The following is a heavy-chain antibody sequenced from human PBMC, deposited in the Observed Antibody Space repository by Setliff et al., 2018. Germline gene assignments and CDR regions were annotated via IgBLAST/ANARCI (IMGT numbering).Heavy chain of an antibody. CDR1: GASVSNVNYY. J-gene: IGHJ3*01. D-gene: IGHD3-3*01. Sequence: SETLSLTCSVSGASVSNVNYYWGWIRQPPGKGLEWVGSIYYSGKTYSNPSFKSRVAMSVDKSKNQFSLKLASVTAADRAVYYCARIAYFDFWRGFGVGALDLWGHGSVVTVSS. CDR3: ARIAYFDFWRGFGVGALDL. V-gene: IGHV4-39*01. CDR2: IYYSGKT.